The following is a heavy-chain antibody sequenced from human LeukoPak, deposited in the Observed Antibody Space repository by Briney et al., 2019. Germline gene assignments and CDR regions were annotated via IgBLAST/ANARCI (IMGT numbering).Heavy chain of an antibody. V-gene: IGHV1-2*02. CDR2: INPNSGGT. J-gene: IGHJ4*02. CDR3: ARGGFYGPDNY. D-gene: IGHD2/OR15-2a*01. Sequence: ASVKVSCKASGYTFNSYYMHWVRQAPGQGLEWMGWINPNSGGTNHAQNFQGRVTMTRDTSISTAYMELSRLTSDDTAVYYCARGGFYGPDNYWGQGTLVTVSS. CDR1: GYTFNSYY.